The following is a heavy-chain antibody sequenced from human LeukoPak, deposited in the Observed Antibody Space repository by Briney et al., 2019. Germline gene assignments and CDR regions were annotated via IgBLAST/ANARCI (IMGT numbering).Heavy chain of an antibody. J-gene: IGHJ5*02. V-gene: IGHV1-2*02. Sequence: ASVKVSCKASGYTFTGYYMHWVRQAPGQGLEWMGWINPNGGGTNYAQKFQGRVTMTRDTSISTAYMELSRLRSDDTAVYYCARDLEMATIADWFDPWGQGTLVTVSS. CDR1: GYTFTGYY. CDR2: INPNGGGT. D-gene: IGHD5-24*01. CDR3: ARDLEMATIADWFDP.